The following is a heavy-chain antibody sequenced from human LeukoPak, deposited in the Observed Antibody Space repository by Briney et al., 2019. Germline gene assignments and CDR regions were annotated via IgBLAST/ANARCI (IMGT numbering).Heavy chain of an antibody. J-gene: IGHJ3*02. Sequence: PGGSLRLSCAASGFTFSSYSMNWVRQAPGKGLEWVSVIYSGGSTYYADSVKGRFTISRDNSKNTLYLQMNSLRAEDTAVYYCARHNGSGSYYDAFDIWGQGTMVTVSS. CDR3: ARHNGSGSYYDAFDI. V-gene: IGHV3-66*04. D-gene: IGHD3-10*01. CDR2: IYSGGST. CDR1: GFTFSSYS.